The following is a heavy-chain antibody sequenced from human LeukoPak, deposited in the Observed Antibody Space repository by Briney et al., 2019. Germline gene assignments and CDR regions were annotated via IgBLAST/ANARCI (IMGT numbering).Heavy chain of an antibody. CDR2: ISSSSSYI. Sequence: GGSLRLSSAASGFTFSSYSMNWDRQAPGKGMEWVSSISSSSSYIYYADSVKGRFTISRENAKNSLYLQMNSLRAEDTAVYYCARDPRWREWLSYMDVWGKGTTVTVSS. D-gene: IGHD3-3*01. V-gene: IGHV3-21*01. J-gene: IGHJ6*03. CDR1: GFTFSSYS. CDR3: ARDPRWREWLSYMDV.